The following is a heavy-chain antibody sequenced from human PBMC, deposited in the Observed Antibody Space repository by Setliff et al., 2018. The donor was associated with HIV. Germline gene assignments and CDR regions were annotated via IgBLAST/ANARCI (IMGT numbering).Heavy chain of an antibody. V-gene: IGHV4-39*07. CDR1: GGSINTGSYY. CDR3: ARALGYYYDCSGYVDY. CDR2: IYYSGST. Sequence: PSETLSLTCTVSGGSINTGSYYWDWIRQPPGKGLESIGTIYYSGSTYYKSSLKSRLTISVDTSKNQFSLKLSSVTAAYTAVYYCARALGYYYDCSGYVDYWGQGTLVTVSS. D-gene: IGHD3-22*01. J-gene: IGHJ4*02.